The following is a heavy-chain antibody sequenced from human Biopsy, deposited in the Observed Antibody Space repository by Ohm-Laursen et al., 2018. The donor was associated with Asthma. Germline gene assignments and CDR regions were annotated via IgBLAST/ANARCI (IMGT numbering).Heavy chain of an antibody. V-gene: IGHV1-3*01. CDR1: GYTFIHFA. Sequence: SVKVSCKASGYTFIHFAIHWVRQAPGQRLEWMGWINAGDGNTKYSQKFQGRVTITRDTSASTAYIDLRSLRSEDTAVYYCARTYYDFLTGQVNDALAMWGQGTVVTVSS. J-gene: IGHJ3*02. CDR2: INAGDGNT. CDR3: ARTYYDFLTGQVNDALAM. D-gene: IGHD3-9*01.